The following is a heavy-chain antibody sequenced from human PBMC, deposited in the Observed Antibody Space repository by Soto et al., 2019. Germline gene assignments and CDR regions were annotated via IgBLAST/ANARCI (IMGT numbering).Heavy chain of an antibody. J-gene: IGHJ4*02. CDR3: ARDSSLYCVGGCCFRDFDY. Sequence: EASVKVSCKASGNTFSSYSISWVRQAPGQGLAWMGGIIPFSATTYSAQKFQDRVTLTADKSTSTAYLELSSLTSEDTAVYFCARDSSLYCVGGCCFRDFDYWGPGTLGTVSS. D-gene: IGHD2-15*01. V-gene: IGHV1-69*06. CDR2: IIPFSATT. CDR1: GNTFSSYS.